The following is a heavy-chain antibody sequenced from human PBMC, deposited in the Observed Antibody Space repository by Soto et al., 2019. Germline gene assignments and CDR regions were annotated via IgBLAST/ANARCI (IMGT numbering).Heavy chain of an antibody. CDR3: AKVGGAVVRSVGWFDP. J-gene: IGHJ5*02. CDR1: GFTFSSYG. V-gene: IGHV3-30*18. Sequence: QVQLVESGGGVVQPGRSLRLSCAASGFTFSSYGMHWVRQAPGKGLEWVAVISYDGSKKYYADSVKGRFTISRDNSKNTLYLQMNSLRAEDTAVYYCAKVGGAVVRSVGWFDPWGQGTLVTVSS. CDR2: ISYDGSKK. D-gene: IGHD3-10*01.